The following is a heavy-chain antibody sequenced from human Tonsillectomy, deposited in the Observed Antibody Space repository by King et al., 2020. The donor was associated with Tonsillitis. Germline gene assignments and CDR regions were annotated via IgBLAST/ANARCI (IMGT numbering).Heavy chain of an antibody. CDR2: ISNGGNDI. V-gene: IGHV3-48*01. J-gene: IGHJ4*02. D-gene: IGHD1-26*01. Sequence: VQLVESGGGLVQPGGSLRLSCAASGFTFSSNALNWVRQAPGQGPEWVSYISNGGNDIYYADSVKGRFTISRDNANSSLYLQMNSLRADDTAMYYCVREWAYWGQGTLVTVSS. CDR1: GFTFSSNA. CDR3: VREWAY.